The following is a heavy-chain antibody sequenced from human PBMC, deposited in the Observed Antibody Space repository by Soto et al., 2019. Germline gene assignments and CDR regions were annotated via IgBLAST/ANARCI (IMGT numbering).Heavy chain of an antibody. Sequence: PGGSLRLSCAASGFTFSSYSMNWVRQAPGKGLEWVSSISSSSSYIYYADSVKGRFTISRDNAKNSLYLQMNSLRAEDTAVYYCARSIVVATPGHAFDIWGQGTMVTVSS. J-gene: IGHJ3*02. CDR1: GFTFSSYS. CDR3: ARSIVVATPGHAFDI. V-gene: IGHV3-21*01. CDR2: ISSSSSYI. D-gene: IGHD3-22*01.